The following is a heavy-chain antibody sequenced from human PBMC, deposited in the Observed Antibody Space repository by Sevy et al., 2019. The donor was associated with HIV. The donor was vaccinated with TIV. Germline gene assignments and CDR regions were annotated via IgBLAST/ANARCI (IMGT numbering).Heavy chain of an antibody. CDR2: ISGSGGST. Sequence: GGSLRLSCAASGFTFSSYAMSWVRQAPGKGLEWVSTISGSGGSTYYADSVKGRFTISRDNSKNTLYLQMNSLRAEDTAVYYCAKGYDFWSGYYSFDYWGQGTLVTVSS. CDR1: GFTFSSYA. D-gene: IGHD3-3*01. CDR3: AKGYDFWSGYYSFDY. J-gene: IGHJ4*02. V-gene: IGHV3-23*01.